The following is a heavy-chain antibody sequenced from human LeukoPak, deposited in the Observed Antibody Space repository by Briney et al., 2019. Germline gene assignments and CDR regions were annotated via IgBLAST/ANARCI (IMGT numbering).Heavy chain of an antibody. V-gene: IGHV4-59*01. CDR3: ARDHVGP. CDR2: IYYTGST. CDR1: GDAINNYY. J-gene: IGHJ5*02. D-gene: IGHD1-26*01. Sequence: SETLSLTCTVSGDAINNYYWSWIRQPPGKGLEWIWYIYYTGSTNYNPSLKSRVTISIDTSKNQFSLRLSSVTAADTAIYYCARDHVGPWGQGTLVIVSS.